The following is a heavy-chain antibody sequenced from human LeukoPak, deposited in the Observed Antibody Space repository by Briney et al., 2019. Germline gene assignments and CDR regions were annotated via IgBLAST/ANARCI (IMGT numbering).Heavy chain of an antibody. CDR1: GFTFSSYA. J-gene: IGHJ4*02. V-gene: IGHV3-64*01. CDR3: AREASIAVRCSDY. D-gene: IGHD6-6*01. Sequence: PGGSLRLSCAASGFTFSSYAMHWVRQAPGQGLEYVSAISSNGGSTSYANSVKGRFTISRDNSKNTLYLQMGSLRAEDMAVYYCAREASIAVRCSDYWGQGTLVTVSS. CDR2: ISSNGGST.